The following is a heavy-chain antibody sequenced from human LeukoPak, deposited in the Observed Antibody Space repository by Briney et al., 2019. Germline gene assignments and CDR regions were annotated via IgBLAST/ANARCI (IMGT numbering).Heavy chain of an antibody. V-gene: IGHV1-8*01. J-gene: IGHJ5*02. CDR3: ARALYTDLSFDP. CDR2: MNPNSGNT. D-gene: IGHD2-2*02. CDR1: GYSFTSYD. Sequence: ASVKVSGKDSGYSFTSYDINWVRQVTRPGLEWMGWMNPNSGNTGYAQKFQGRVTMTRNTSISTAYMELSSLRSEDTAVYYCARALYTDLSFDPWGQGTLVTVSS.